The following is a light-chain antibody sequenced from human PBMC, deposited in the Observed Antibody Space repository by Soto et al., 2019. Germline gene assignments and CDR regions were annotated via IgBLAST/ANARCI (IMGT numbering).Light chain of an antibody. Sequence: EIVLTQSPGTLSLSPGERATLSCRASQTVSNNYFAWYEQKPGQAPRLLIYGASSRVTGITDRFSGSGSGKEFTLTISRLEPEDFEFYYCQQYDNTPRLFGQGTKVESK. CDR3: QQYDNTPRL. CDR2: GAS. V-gene: IGKV3-20*01. CDR1: QTVSNNY. J-gene: IGKJ1*01.